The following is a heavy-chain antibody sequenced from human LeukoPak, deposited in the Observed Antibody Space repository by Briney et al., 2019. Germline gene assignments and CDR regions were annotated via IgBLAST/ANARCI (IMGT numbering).Heavy chain of an antibody. V-gene: IGHV4-34*01. Sequence: SETLSLTCAVYGGSSSNYYWSWIRQPPGKGLEWLAEINDSGRANYNPSLMSRVTVSVDTSKNQFSLRLTSVTATDTAVYYCARRWNYGRNYYIDVWGKGATVSVSS. CDR3: ARRWNYGRNYYIDV. CDR1: GGSSSNYY. CDR2: INDSGRA. J-gene: IGHJ6*03. D-gene: IGHD1-7*01.